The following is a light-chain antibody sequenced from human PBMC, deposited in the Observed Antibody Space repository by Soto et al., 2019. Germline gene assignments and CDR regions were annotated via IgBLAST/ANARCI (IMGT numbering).Light chain of an antibody. CDR3: QQSYSTPYS. V-gene: IGKV1-39*01. Sequence: DIQMTQSPSSLSASVGDRVNITCRASQSISAYLNWYHQKPGKAPKLLIYAASSLQSGVPSRLSGSGSETDFTLPIISLQPEYVATYYCQQSYSTPYSYGQGTKLEIK. CDR2: AAS. J-gene: IGKJ2*01. CDR1: QSISAY.